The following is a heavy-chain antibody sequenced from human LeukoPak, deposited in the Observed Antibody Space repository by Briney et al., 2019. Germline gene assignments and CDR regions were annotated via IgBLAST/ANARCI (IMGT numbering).Heavy chain of an antibody. CDR3: AAGQGGVFCGYDTNFDY. J-gene: IGHJ4*02. Sequence: ASVKVSCKASGGTFSSYAISWVRQAPGQGLEWMGGIIPIFGTANYAQKFQGRVTITADESTSTAYMELSSLRSEDTAVYYCAAGQGGVFCGYDTNFDYWGQGALVTVSS. CDR2: IIPIFGTA. V-gene: IGHV1-69*13. CDR1: GGTFSSYA. D-gene: IGHD5-12*01.